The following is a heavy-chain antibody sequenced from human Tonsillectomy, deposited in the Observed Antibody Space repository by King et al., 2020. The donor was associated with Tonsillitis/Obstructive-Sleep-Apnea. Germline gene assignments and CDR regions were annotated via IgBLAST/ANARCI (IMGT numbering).Heavy chain of an antibody. CDR1: GFTFSSYA. D-gene: IGHD3-10*01. CDR2: ISGSGGIT. J-gene: IGHJ4*02. CDR3: AKDRGISYGSGSYSSDY. Sequence: VQLVESGGGLVQPGGSLRLSCAASGFTFSSYAMSLVRQAPGQGLEWVSGISGSGGITYYADSLKGRFTISRASSKNTLYLQMNSLRAEDTAVYYCAKDRGISYGSGSYSSDYWGQGTLVTVSS. V-gene: IGHV3-23*04.